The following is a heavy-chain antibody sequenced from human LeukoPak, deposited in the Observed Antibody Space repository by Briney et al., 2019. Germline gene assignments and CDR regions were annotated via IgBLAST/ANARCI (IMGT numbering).Heavy chain of an antibody. D-gene: IGHD5-18*01. J-gene: IGHJ4*02. CDR3: ARTFPDSYNGY. CDR1: GGSISSYY. CDR2: IYYSGST. Sequence: SETLSLTCTVSGGSISSYYWSWIRQPPGKGLEWIGYIYYSGSTNYNPSLKSRVTISVDTSKNQFSLKLSSVTAADTAVYYCARTFPDSYNGYWGQGTLVTVSS. V-gene: IGHV4-59*01.